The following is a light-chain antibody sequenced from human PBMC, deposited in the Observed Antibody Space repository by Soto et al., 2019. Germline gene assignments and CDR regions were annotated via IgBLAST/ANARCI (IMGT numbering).Light chain of an antibody. J-gene: IGLJ3*02. CDR3: CSYVDTDTWV. Sequence: QSALTQPASVSGSPGQSITISCTGTSSDVGGYNYVSWYQQHPGKAPKLMIYGVSNRPSGISNRFSGSKSGNTASLTISGLQAEDEADYYCCSYVDTDTWVFGGGTKLTVL. V-gene: IGLV2-14*01. CDR1: SSDVGGYNY. CDR2: GVS.